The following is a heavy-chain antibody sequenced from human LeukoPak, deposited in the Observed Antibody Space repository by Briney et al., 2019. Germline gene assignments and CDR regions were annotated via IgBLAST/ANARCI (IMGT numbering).Heavy chain of an antibody. CDR2: VYRSGST. CDR1: GYSISSGYH. Sequence: PSETLSLTCVVSGYSISSGYHWGWIRQPPGEGLEWIGSVYRSGSTYYNPSLKSRVTISVDTSKDQISLKVRSVTAEDTAVYYCTGMVRGVKDFDYWGQGTLVTVSS. V-gene: IGHV4-38-2*01. J-gene: IGHJ4*02. CDR3: TGMVRGVKDFDY. D-gene: IGHD3-10*01.